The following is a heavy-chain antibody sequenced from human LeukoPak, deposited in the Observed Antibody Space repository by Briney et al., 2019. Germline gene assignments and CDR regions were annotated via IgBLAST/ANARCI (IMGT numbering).Heavy chain of an antibody. CDR2: TGLNSVNT. Sequence: GGSLRLSCAASGFTFSRHAMSWVRQAPGKGLEWVSTTGLNSVNTLCAESVQGRFTISRDNSKNTLDLQMDKLTVDDTAVYYCAKGDDIGKHPTRAYYFDNCGQGTLVTVSS. CDR3: AKGDDIGKHPTRAYYFDN. J-gene: IGHJ4*02. CDR1: GFTFSRHA. D-gene: IGHD5-24*01. V-gene: IGHV3-23*01.